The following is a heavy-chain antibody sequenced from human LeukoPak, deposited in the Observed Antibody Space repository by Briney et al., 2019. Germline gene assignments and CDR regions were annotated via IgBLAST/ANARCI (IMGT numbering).Heavy chain of an antibody. CDR3: ARQGVVVVAATPLIPDY. J-gene: IGHJ4*02. D-gene: IGHD2-15*01. CDR2: INHSGST. V-gene: IGHV4-34*01. Sequence: SETLSLTCAVYGGSFSGYYWSWIRQPPGKGLEWIGEINHSGSTNYNPSLKSRVTISVDTSKNQFSLKLSSVTAADTAVYYCARQGVVVVAATPLIPDYWGQGTLVTVSS. CDR1: GGSFSGYY.